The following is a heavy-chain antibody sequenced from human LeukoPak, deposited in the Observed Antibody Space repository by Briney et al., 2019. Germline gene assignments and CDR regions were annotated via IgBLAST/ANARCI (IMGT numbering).Heavy chain of an antibody. CDR1: GFTFSDYF. Sequence: GGSLRLSCAASGFTFSDYFMSWIRQAPGKGLEWVSSISSGGGTIYYPDSVKGRFTISRDNSKNTLYLQMNSLRAEDTAVYYCAKDIGTAVAGYAFDIWGQGTMVTVSS. CDR2: ISSGGGTI. CDR3: AKDIGTAVAGYAFDI. J-gene: IGHJ3*02. V-gene: IGHV3-11*04. D-gene: IGHD6-19*01.